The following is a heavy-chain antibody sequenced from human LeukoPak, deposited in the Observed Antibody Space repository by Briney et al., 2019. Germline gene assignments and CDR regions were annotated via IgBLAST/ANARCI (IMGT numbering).Heavy chain of an antibody. D-gene: IGHD6-13*01. Sequence: PGGSLRLSCAAPGFTFSSSAMNWVRQVPGKELEWVSASGTAGDTYYADSVKGRFTISRDDSKNTLYLQMTSLRAEDTAVYYCAKKIPGTYPFDYWGQGTLVTVSP. CDR3: AKKIPGTYPFDY. V-gene: IGHV3-23*01. CDR2: SGTAGDT. CDR1: GFTFSSSA. J-gene: IGHJ4*02.